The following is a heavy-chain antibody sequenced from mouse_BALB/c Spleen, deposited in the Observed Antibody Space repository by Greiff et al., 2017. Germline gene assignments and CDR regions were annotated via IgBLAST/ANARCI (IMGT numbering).Heavy chain of an antibody. CDR2: IRLKSNNYAT. J-gene: IGHJ2*01. V-gene: IGHV6-6*02. CDR1: GFTFSNYW. Sequence: DVKLVESGGGLVQPGGSMKLSCVASGFTFSNYWMNWVRQSPEKGLEWVAEIRLKSNNYATHYAESVKGRFTISRDDSKSSVYLQMNNLMAEDTGIYYCTTRYYRYPYFDYWGQGTTLTVSS. CDR3: TTRYYRYPYFDY. D-gene: IGHD2-14*01.